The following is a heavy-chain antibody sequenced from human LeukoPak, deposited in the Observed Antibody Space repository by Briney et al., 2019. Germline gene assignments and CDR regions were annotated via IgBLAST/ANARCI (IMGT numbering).Heavy chain of an antibody. CDR3: ARWAGGYDSSGYPYYFDY. D-gene: IGHD3-22*01. CDR2: IIPIFGTA. CDR1: GGTFTSYA. V-gene: IGHV1-69*05. J-gene: IGHJ4*02. Sequence: GASVKVSCKASGGTFTSYAISWVRQAPGQGLEWMGGIIPIFGTANYAQKFQGRVTITTDESTSTAYMELSSLRSEDTAVYYCARWAGGYDSSGYPYYFDYWGQGTLVTVSS.